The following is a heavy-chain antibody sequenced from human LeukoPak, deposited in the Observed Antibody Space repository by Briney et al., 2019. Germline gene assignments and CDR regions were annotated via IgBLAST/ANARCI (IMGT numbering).Heavy chain of an antibody. CDR2: ISSNGGTT. Sequence: AGGSLRLSCAASGFTFSSYVMHWVRQAPGKGLEYVSGISSNGGTTYYVNSVEGRFTISRDNSKNTLSLQMGSLRVEDMAVYYCARGRIIRGTSSSYYGMDVWGQGTTVTVSS. J-gene: IGHJ6*02. V-gene: IGHV3-64*01. CDR1: GFTFSSYV. CDR3: ARGRIIRGTSSSYYGMDV. D-gene: IGHD2/OR15-2a*01.